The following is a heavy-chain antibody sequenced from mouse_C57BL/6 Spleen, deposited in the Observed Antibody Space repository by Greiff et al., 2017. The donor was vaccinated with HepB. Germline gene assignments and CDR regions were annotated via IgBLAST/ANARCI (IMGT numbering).Heavy chain of an antibody. D-gene: IGHD2-1*01. CDR3: ARSDGNYDWFAY. CDR1: GYTFTSYW. CDR2: IYPGSGST. Sequence: QVQLQQPGAELVKPGASVKMSCKASGYTFTSYWITWVKQRPGQGLVWIGDIYPGSGSTNYNEKFKSKATLTVDTSSSTAYMQLSSLTSEDSAVYYCARSDGNYDWFAYWGQGTLVTVSA. V-gene: IGHV1-55*01. J-gene: IGHJ3*01.